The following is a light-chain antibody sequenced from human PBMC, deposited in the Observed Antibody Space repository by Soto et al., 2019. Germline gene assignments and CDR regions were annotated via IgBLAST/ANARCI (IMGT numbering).Light chain of an antibody. J-gene: IGLJ3*02. CDR3: AAWDDSLSGPV. Sequence: QSVLTQPPPASGTPGQRVTISCSGSRASIGSNTVTWYQHLPGAAPKLLVYNNNQRPSGVPDRFSGSKSDTSASLAISGLQFEDEAVYYCAAWDDSLSGPVFGGGTKVTVL. CDR1: RASIGSNT. V-gene: IGLV1-44*01. CDR2: NNN.